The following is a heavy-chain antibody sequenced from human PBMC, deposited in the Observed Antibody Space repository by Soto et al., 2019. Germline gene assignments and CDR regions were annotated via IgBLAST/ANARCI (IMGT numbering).Heavy chain of an antibody. CDR3: ARLVILMLPGAIHGGFDP. Sequence: ASVKVSCKASGFTFSDYFIHWVRQAPGQGLEWVGWINPSSGGTNYAGKFQGRVTMTRDTSISTAYMELSRLRSDDTSVYFCARLVILMLPGAIHGGFDPWGQGTRVTVSS. J-gene: IGHJ5*02. D-gene: IGHD2-2*02. CDR2: INPSSGGT. V-gene: IGHV1-2*02. CDR1: GFTFSDYF.